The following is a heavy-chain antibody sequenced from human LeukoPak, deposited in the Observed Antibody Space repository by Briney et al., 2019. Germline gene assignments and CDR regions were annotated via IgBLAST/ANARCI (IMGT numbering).Heavy chain of an antibody. J-gene: IGHJ3*02. CDR3: ARGGEVRRVIISSAFDI. Sequence: SVKVSCKASGGTFSSYAISWVRQAPGQGLEWMGGIIPIFGTANYAQKFQGRVTITADKSTSTAYMELSSLRSEDTAVYYCARGGEVRRVIISSAFDIWGQGTMVTVSS. D-gene: IGHD3-10*01. CDR1: GGTFSSYA. CDR2: IIPIFGTA. V-gene: IGHV1-69*06.